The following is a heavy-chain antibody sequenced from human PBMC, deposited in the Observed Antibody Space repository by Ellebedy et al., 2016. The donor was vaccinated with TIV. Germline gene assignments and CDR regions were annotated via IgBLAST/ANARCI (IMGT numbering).Heavy chain of an antibody. J-gene: IGHJ4*02. D-gene: IGHD6-13*01. CDR1: GFTFTSYW. Sequence: GESLKISCAASGFTFTSYWMSWVRQAPGKGLEWVANIKQDGSEKYYVDSVRGRFTISRDNAKNSLYLQMNSLRDEDTAVYYCARIKSSSWSFDSWGQGTLVTVSS. CDR3: ARIKSSSWSFDS. V-gene: IGHV3-7*04. CDR2: IKQDGSEK.